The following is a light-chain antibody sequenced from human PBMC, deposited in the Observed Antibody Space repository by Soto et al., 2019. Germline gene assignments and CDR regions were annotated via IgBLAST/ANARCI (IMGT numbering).Light chain of an antibody. V-gene: IGKV1-5*01. J-gene: IGKJ2*01. CDR3: QQYESYSYT. Sequence: IQMTQSPSTLSASVGDRVTITCRASQTIGNWLAWYQQKTGKAPKLLIYDASSLERGVPSRFSGSRSETEFTLTISSLQPDDFATYYCQQYESYSYTFGQGTKLEIK. CDR2: DAS. CDR1: QTIGNW.